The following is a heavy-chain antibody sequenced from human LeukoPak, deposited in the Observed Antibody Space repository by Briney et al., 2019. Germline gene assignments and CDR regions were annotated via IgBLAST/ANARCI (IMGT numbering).Heavy chain of an antibody. D-gene: IGHD6-6*01. CDR3: ARGEYSSSSWFDP. V-gene: IGHV4-34*01. J-gene: IGHJ5*02. Sequence: RPSETLSLTCAVYGGSFSGYYWSWIRQPPGKGLEWIGEISHSGSTNYNPSLKSRVTISVDTSKNQFSLKLSSVTAADTAVYYCARGEYSSSSWFDPWGQGTLVTVSS. CDR2: ISHSGST. CDR1: GGSFSGYY.